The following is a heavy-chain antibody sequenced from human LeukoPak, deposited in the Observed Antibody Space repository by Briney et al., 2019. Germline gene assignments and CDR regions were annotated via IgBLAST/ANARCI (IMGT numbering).Heavy chain of an antibody. Sequence: SETLSLTCTVSGGSISSYYWGWIRQPPGKGLEWIGSIYHSGSTYYNPSLKSRVTISVDTSKNQFSLKLSSVTAADTAVYYCARDRMVRGGEGTFDYWGQGTLVTVSS. J-gene: IGHJ4*02. CDR1: GGSISSYY. CDR3: ARDRMVRGGEGTFDY. CDR2: IYHSGST. D-gene: IGHD3-10*01. V-gene: IGHV4-38-2*02.